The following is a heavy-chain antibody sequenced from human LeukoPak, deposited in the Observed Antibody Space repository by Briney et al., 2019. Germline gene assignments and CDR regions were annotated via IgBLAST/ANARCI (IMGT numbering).Heavy chain of an antibody. Sequence: GGSLRLSCAASGFTFSSYGMHWVRQAPGKGLEWVAFIRYDGSNKYYADSVKGRFTISRDSSKNTLYLQMNSLRAEDTALYYCAKEVLQFRVSGSLWDWGQGTLVTVSS. D-gene: IGHD3-10*01. CDR2: IRYDGSNK. V-gene: IGHV3-30*02. J-gene: IGHJ4*02. CDR3: AKEVLQFRVSGSLWD. CDR1: GFTFSSYG.